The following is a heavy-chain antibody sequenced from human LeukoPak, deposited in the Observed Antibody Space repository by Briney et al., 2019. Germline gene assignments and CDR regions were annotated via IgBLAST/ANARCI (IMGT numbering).Heavy chain of an antibody. J-gene: IGHJ6*02. CDR3: ARDLGYCSSTSCYAYYYGMDV. CDR1: GFTFSSYS. Sequence: GGSLRLSCAASGFTFSSYSMNWVRQAPGKGLEWVSSISSSSSYIYYADSVKGRFTISRDNAKDSLYLQMNSLRAEDTAVYYCARDLGYCSSTSCYAYYYGMDVWGQGTTVTVSS. V-gene: IGHV3-21*01. D-gene: IGHD2-2*01. CDR2: ISSSSSYI.